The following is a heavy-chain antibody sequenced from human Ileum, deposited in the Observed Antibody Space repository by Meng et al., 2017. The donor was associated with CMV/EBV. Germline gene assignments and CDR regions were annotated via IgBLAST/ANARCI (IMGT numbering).Heavy chain of an antibody. V-gene: IGHV1-18*01. D-gene: IGHD6-19*01. CDR2: ISAYNGNT. J-gene: IGHJ6*02. CDR1: GYTFTSYG. Sequence: ASVKVSCKASGYTFTSYGISWVRQAPGQGLEWMGWISAYNGNTNYAQKLQGRVTMTTDTSTSTAYMELRSLRSDDTAVYYCASDRDPKQWPPNYYYYYGMDVWGQGTTVTVSS. CDR3: ASDRDPKQWPPNYYYYYGMDV.